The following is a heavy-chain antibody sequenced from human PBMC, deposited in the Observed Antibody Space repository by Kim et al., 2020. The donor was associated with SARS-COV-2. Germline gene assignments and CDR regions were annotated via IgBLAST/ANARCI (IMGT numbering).Heavy chain of an antibody. CDR1: GFTFSSYA. V-gene: IGHV3-30*04. CDR3: ARDMRAWACSGGSCYSRGFDY. D-gene: IGHD2-15*01. Sequence: GGSLRLSCAASGFTFSSYAMHWVRQAPGKGLEWVAVISYDGSNKYYADSVKGRFTISRDNSKNTLYLQMNSLRAEDTAVYYCARDMRAWACSGGSCYSRGFDYWGQGTLVTVSS. CDR2: ISYDGSNK. J-gene: IGHJ4*02.